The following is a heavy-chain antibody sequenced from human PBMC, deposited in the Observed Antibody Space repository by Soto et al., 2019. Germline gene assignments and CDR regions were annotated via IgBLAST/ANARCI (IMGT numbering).Heavy chain of an antibody. V-gene: IGHV1-18*01. Sequence: ASVKVSCTASGYTFTSYGSSWVRQAPGQGLEWMGWISANNGNTSYAQKLQGRVTMTTNTPISTAYMELSSLRYEDTAVYYCARIRSDSSSYYLDYWGQGTPVTVSS. CDR2: ISANNGNT. D-gene: IGHD3-22*01. CDR3: ARIRSDSSSYYLDY. CDR1: GYTFTSYG. J-gene: IGHJ4*02.